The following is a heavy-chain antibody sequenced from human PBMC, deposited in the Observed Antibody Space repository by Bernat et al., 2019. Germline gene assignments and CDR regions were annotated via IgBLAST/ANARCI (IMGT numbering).Heavy chain of an antibody. D-gene: IGHD2-15*01. J-gene: IGHJ3*02. V-gene: IGHV4-34*01. Sequence: QVQLQQWGAGLLKPSETLSLTCAVYGGSFSGYYWSWIRQPPGKGLEWIGEINHSGSTNYNPSLKSRVTISVDTSKNQFSLKLSSVTAADTAVHYCAIEYCSGGSCYSNDAFDIWGQGTMVTVSS. CDR1: GGSFSGYY. CDR3: AIEYCSGGSCYSNDAFDI. CDR2: INHSGST.